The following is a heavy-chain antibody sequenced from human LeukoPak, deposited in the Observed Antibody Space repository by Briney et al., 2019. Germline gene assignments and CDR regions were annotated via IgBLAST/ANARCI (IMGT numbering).Heavy chain of an antibody. CDR2: ISSSSSYT. J-gene: IGHJ4*02. D-gene: IGHD3-22*01. V-gene: IGHV3-11*06. Sequence: GGSLRLSCGAPGFTFSDYYMSWIRQAPGKGLEWVSYISSSSSYTNYADSVKGRFTISRDNAKNSLYLQMNSLRAEDTAVYYCARDGPYYYDSSGYYLWGQGTLVTVSS. CDR3: ARDGPYYYDSSGYYL. CDR1: GFTFSDYY.